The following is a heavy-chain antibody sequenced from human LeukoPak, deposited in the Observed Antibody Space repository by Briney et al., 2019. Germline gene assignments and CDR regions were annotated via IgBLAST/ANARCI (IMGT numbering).Heavy chain of an antibody. CDR2: IRYDGSNT. V-gene: IGHV3-30*02. D-gene: IGHD3-16*02. CDR3: AKVGSKITFGGVIPTGYYYMDV. J-gene: IGHJ6*03. CDR1: GFTFSSYD. Sequence: GGSLRLSCAASGFTFSSYDMHWVRQAPGKGLEWVAFIRYDGSNTYYADSVKGRFTISRDNSKNTLYLHMNNLSTEGTAVYYCAKVGSKITFGGVIPTGYYYMDVWGKGTTVTMSS.